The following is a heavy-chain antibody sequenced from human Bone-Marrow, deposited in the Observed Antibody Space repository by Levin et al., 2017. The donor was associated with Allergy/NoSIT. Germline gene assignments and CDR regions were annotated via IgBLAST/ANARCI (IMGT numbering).Heavy chain of an antibody. V-gene: IGHV4-38-2*01. CDR1: NFSLSRSYY. CDR3: VRTWGSSAVAEEPYYFDF. D-gene: IGHD6-19*01. CDR2: IYHTGST. Sequence: LSLTCDVSNFSLSRSYYWGWIRQPPGKGLDWIGNIYHTGSTFYNPSFQSRVTLSVDTSKNQFSLRLGSVTAADTGVYYCVRTWGSSAVAEEPYYFDFWGRGTLVTVSS. J-gene: IGHJ4*02.